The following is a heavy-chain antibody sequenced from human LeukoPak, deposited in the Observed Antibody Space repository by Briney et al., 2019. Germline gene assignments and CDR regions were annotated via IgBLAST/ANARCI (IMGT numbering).Heavy chain of an antibody. CDR1: DGPISSYY. D-gene: IGHD2-21*02. CDR2: IYYSGNT. CDR3: AIFTDYYFDY. Sequence: SETLSLTCTVSDGPISSYYWSWIRQPPGKGLEWIGYIYYSGNTNSNPSLKSRVTISVDTSKNQFSLKLSSVTAADTAVYYCAIFTDYYFDYWGQGTLVTVSS. V-gene: IGHV4-59*01. J-gene: IGHJ4*02.